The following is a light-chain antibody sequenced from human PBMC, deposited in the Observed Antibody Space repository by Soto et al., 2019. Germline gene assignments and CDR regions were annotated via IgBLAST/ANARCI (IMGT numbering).Light chain of an antibody. Sequence: QPVLTQSPSASASLGASVKLTCTLSSGHNSYAIAWHQQQPEKGPRYLMKLNSDGSHRKGDGIPDRFSGSSSGAERYLTISSLQSEDEADYYCQTWGTGIPVFGGGTKVTVL. CDR3: QTWGTGIPV. CDR2: LNSDGSH. J-gene: IGLJ3*02. CDR1: SGHNSYA. V-gene: IGLV4-69*01.